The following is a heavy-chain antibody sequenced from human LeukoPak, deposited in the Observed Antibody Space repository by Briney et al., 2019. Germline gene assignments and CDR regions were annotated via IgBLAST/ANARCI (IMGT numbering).Heavy chain of an antibody. V-gene: IGHV3-7*03. CDR1: GFIFSKYW. Sequence: GGSLRLSCAASGFIFSKYWMSWVRQAPGKGLEWVANINQDGSAKYYVDSVKGRFTISRDNAKNSLSLQMNSLRAEDTAVYYCWNYYPRGPPHRFDYWGQGTLVTVSS. CDR3: WNYYPRGPPHRFDY. J-gene: IGHJ4*02. D-gene: IGHD1-7*01. CDR2: INQDGSAK.